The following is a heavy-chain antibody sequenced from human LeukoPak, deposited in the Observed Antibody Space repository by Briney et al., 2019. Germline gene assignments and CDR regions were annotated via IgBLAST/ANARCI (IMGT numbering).Heavy chain of an antibody. Sequence: GGSLRLSCTASGFTFSTYAMSWVRQAPGKGLEWVSAITGSGGSTSYADSVKGRFTISRDNSKDTLFMQVSSLRAEDTAVYYCAKGRGGFGELLDDDWDQGTLVTVSS. CDR2: ITGSGGST. CDR1: GFTFSTYA. D-gene: IGHD3-10*01. V-gene: IGHV3-23*01. J-gene: IGHJ4*02. CDR3: AKGRGGFGELLDDD.